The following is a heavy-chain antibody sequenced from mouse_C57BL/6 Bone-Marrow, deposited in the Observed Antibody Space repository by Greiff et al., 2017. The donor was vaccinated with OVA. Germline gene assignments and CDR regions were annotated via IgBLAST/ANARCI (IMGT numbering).Heavy chain of an antibody. D-gene: IGHD1-1*01. CDR1: GYTFTNYW. V-gene: IGHV1-63*01. Sequence: LVESGAELVRPGTSVKMSCKASGYTFTNYWIGWAKQRPGHGLEWIGDIYPGGGYTNYNEKFKGKATLTADKSSSTAYMQFSSLTSEDSAIYYCARRDGSAFDYWGQGTTLTVSS. CDR3: ARRDGSAFDY. J-gene: IGHJ2*01. CDR2: IYPGGGYT.